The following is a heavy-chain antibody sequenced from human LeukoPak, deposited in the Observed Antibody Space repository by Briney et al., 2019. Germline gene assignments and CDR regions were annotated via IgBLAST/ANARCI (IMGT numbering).Heavy chain of an antibody. CDR3: ARQGHCSGGSCYSVFVF. Sequence: PSETLSLTCTVSGGSISSSSYYWGWIRQPPGTGLEWIGSIYYSGSTYYNPSLKSRVTISVDTSKNQFSLKLSSVTAADTAVYSCARQGHCSGGSCYSVFVFWGQGTLVTVSS. CDR2: IYYSGST. V-gene: IGHV4-39*01. J-gene: IGHJ4*02. CDR1: GGSISSSSYY. D-gene: IGHD2-15*01.